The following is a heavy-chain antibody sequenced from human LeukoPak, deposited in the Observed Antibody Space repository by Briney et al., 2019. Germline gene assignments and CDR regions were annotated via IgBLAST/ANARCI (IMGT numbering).Heavy chain of an antibody. CDR3: ARDNRATSLWTRVEYFDY. CDR2: IYYSGST. D-gene: IGHD5-12*01. CDR1: GGSISRYY. V-gene: IGHV4-59*01. Sequence: SETLSLTCTVSGGSISRYYWSWIRQPPGKGLEWIGYIYYSGSTNYNPSLKSRVTISVDTSKNQFSLKLNSVTAADTAVYYCARDNRATSLWTRVEYFDYWGQGTPVTVSS. J-gene: IGHJ4*02.